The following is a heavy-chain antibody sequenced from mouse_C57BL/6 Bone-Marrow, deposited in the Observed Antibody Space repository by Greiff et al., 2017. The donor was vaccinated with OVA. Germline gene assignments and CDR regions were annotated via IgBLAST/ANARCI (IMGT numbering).Heavy chain of an antibody. Sequence: VKLMESGPGLVQPSQSLSITCTVSGFSLNSYGVHWVRQSPGKGLEWLGVIWSGGSTDYNAAFISRLSIRKDNSKSQVFYKMNSLQADDTAIYYCARNETPYAMDYWGQGTSVTVSS. CDR2: IWSGGST. J-gene: IGHJ4*01. V-gene: IGHV2-2*01. CDR3: ARNETPYAMDY. CDR1: GFSLNSYG.